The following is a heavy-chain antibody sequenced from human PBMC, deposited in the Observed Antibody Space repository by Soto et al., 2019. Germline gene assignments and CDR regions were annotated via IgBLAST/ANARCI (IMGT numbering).Heavy chain of an antibody. CDR3: ARGEGYCSSTSCYTYFDY. CDR2: IYYSGST. J-gene: IGHJ4*02. V-gene: IGHV4-31*03. Sequence: QVQLQESGPGLVKPSQTLSLTCTVSGGSISSGGYYWSWIRQHPGKALEWIGYIYYSGSTYYNPALKSGVTISVDTSKNQFALKLSSVTAADTAVYYCARGEGYCSSTSCYTYFDYWGQGTLVTVSS. CDR1: GGSISSGGYY. D-gene: IGHD2-2*02.